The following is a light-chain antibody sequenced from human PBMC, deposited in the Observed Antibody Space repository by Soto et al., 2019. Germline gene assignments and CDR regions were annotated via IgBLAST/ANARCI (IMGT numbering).Light chain of an antibody. CDR2: VAS. CDR3: KKYATAPIT. V-gene: IGKV3-20*01. Sequence: ENVLMQSPGTLSLSPGERATLSCRASQSVTSNYLAWYQQKPGQAPRLLIYVASVRATGIPDRFSGSGSGADFTLTISRMETEDLAIYYCKKYATAPITVGKGPRRAIK. CDR1: QSVTSNY. J-gene: IGKJ5*01.